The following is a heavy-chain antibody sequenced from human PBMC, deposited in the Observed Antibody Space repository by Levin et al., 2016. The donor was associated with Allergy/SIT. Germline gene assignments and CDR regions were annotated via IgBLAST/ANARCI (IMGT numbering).Heavy chain of an antibody. CDR1: GFTFGTYS. V-gene: IGHV3-48*02. CDR3: AKDRGDYESFDY. J-gene: IGHJ4*02. Sequence: GGSLRLSCAASGFTFGTYSMNWVRQAPGKGLEWVSYISSSGLTIFYADSVRGRFTISRSNARNSLYLQMNSLRNEDTAIYYCAKDRGDYESFDYWGQGTLVTVSS. CDR2: ISSSGLTI. D-gene: IGHD4-17*01.